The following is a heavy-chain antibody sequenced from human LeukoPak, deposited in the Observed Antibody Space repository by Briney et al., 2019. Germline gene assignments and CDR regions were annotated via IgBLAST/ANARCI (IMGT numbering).Heavy chain of an antibody. CDR2: IYYSGST. CDR1: GGSISSYY. V-gene: IGHV4-59*12. D-gene: IGHD6-13*01. Sequence: PSETLSLTCAVSGGSISSYYWSWIRQPPGKGLEWIGHIYYSGSTNYNPSLKSRVTISIDTSKNQFSLNLSSVTAADTAVYYCARLRTAVGSNYFDYWGQGTLVTVSS. J-gene: IGHJ4*02. CDR3: ARLRTAVGSNYFDY.